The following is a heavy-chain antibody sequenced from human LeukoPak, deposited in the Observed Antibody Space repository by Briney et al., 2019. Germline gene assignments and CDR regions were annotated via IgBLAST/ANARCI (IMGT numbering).Heavy chain of an antibody. V-gene: IGHV4-34*01. J-gene: IGHJ6*03. Sequence: PSETLSLTCAVYGGSFSGYYWSWIRQPPGKGLEWIGEINHSGSTNYNPSLKSRVTISVDTSKNQFSLKLSSVTAADTAVYYCARRGYCSGGSCYRDYYYYYMDVWGKGTTVTISS. CDR1: GGSFSGYY. CDR3: ARRGYCSGGSCYRDYYYYYMDV. CDR2: INHSGST. D-gene: IGHD2-15*01.